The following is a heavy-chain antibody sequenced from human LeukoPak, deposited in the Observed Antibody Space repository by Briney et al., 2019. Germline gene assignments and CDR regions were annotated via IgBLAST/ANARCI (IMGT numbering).Heavy chain of an antibody. Sequence: SQTLSLTCAISGDSFSSNSAAWGWIRQSPSIGLEWLGRTYYRSGWYNDYALSVESRITINPDTSKNQVPLPFTSVTPEDTAVYYRSRDLAWGPADYWGQGTLVTVSS. CDR2: TYYRSGWYN. V-gene: IGHV6-1*01. CDR3: SRDLAWGPADY. CDR1: GDSFSSNSAA. J-gene: IGHJ4*02. D-gene: IGHD7-27*01.